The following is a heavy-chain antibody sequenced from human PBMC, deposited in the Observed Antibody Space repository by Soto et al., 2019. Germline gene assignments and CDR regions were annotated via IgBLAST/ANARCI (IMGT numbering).Heavy chain of an antibody. J-gene: IGHJ4*02. D-gene: IGHD5-18*01. CDR1: GGSISSGGYY. CDR2: IYYSGST. V-gene: IGHV4-31*03. CDR3: ARAGRGEDTAMVPDY. Sequence: SETLSLTCTVSGGSISSGGYYWSWIRQHPGKGLEWIGYIYYSGSTYYNPSLKSRVTISVDTSKNQFSLKLSSVTAADTAVYYCARAGRGEDTAMVPDYWGQGTLVTVSS.